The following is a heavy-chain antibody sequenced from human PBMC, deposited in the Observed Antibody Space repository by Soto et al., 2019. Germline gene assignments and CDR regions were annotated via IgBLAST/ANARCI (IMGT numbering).Heavy chain of an antibody. CDR1: GGSISSSHYY. CDR2: IYYSGST. J-gene: IGHJ2*01. Sequence: QLQLQESGPGLVKPSETLSLTCTVSGGSISSSHYYWGWIRQPPGKGLEWIGSIYYSGSTDYNPSLKSRVTISVDTSKNQCSLQLSSVTAADTAVYYCARHPSGGSWPYWYFDLWGRGTLVTVSS. V-gene: IGHV4-39*01. D-gene: IGHD6-13*01. CDR3: ARHPSGGSWPYWYFDL.